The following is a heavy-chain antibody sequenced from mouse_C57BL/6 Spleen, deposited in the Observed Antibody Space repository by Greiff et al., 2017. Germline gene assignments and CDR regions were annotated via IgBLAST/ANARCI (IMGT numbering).Heavy chain of an antibody. J-gene: IGHJ2*01. Sequence: VQLQQPGAELVRPGTSVKLSCKASGYTFTSYWMHWVKQRPGQGLEWIGVIDPSDSYTNYNQKFKGKATLTVDTSSSTAYMQLSSLTSEDSAVYYCATGEDSWGQGTTLTVSS. CDR3: ATGEDS. V-gene: IGHV1-59*01. CDR2: IDPSDSYT. CDR1: GYTFTSYW.